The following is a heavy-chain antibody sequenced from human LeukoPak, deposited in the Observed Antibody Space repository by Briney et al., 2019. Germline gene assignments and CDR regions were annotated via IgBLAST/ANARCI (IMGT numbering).Heavy chain of an antibody. Sequence: SQTLSLTCTVSGGSISSGGYYWSWIRQHPGKGLEWIGYIYYSGSTYYNPSLKSRVTISVDTSKNQFSLELSSVTAADTAVYYCARILGIGVKSYYYYMDVWGKGTTVTVSS. V-gene: IGHV4-31*03. CDR3: ARILGIGVKSYYYYMDV. D-gene: IGHD3-22*01. CDR1: GGSISSGGYY. J-gene: IGHJ6*03. CDR2: IYYSGST.